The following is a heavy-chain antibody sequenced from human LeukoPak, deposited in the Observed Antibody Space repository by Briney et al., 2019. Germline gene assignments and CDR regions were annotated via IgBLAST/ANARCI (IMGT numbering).Heavy chain of an antibody. V-gene: IGHV4-38-2*02. Sequence: SETLSLTCAVSGYSISSGYYWGWIRQPPGKGLEWIGSIYHSGSTYYNPSLKSRVTISVDTSKNQFSLKLSSVTAADTAVYYCVREGPYDFWSGFRYYYYMDVWGKGTTVTVSS. J-gene: IGHJ6*03. CDR3: VREGPYDFWSGFRYYYYMDV. CDR2: IYHSGST. CDR1: GYSISSGYY. D-gene: IGHD3-3*01.